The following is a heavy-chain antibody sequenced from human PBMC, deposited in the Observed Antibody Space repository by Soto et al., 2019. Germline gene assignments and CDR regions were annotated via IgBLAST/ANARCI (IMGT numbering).Heavy chain of an antibody. J-gene: IGHJ5*02. CDR2: IYWNDDK. D-gene: IGHD6-19*01. CDR3: AKSGSSGWYGWFDP. Sequence: GSGPTLVNPTQTLTLTCIFSGFSLRTSGVGVGWIRQPPGKALEWLGLIYWNDDKRYSTSLKSRLTITKDTSKNQVVLTMTNMDPVDTATYYCAKSGSSGWYGWFDPWGQGTLVTVSS. V-gene: IGHV2-5*01. CDR1: GFSLRTSGVG.